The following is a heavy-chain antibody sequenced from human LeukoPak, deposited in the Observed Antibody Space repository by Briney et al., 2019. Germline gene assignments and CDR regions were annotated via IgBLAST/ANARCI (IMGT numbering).Heavy chain of an antibody. CDR1: GYTFTGYY. CDR2: INPNSGGT. J-gene: IGHJ2*01. V-gene: IGHV1-2*02. CDR3: ARHPGKVTNDWYFDL. D-gene: IGHD4-23*01. Sequence: ASVRVSCKASGYTFTGYYMHWVRQAPGQGLEWMGWINPNSGGTNYAQKFQGRVTMTRDTSITTAYMELSRLSSDNAAVYYCARHPGKVTNDWYFDLWGRGTLVTVSS.